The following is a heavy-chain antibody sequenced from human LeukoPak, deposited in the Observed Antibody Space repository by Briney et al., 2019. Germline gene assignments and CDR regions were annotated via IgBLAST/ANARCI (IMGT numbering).Heavy chain of an antibody. J-gene: IGHJ6*01. CDR1: GFTVSSNY. V-gene: IGHV3-53*01. Sequence: GGSLRLSCAASGFTVSSNYMSWVRQAPGKGLEWVSVIYIGGSTYYADSVKGRFTISRDNSKNTLYLQMNSLRAEDTAVYYCAREPPDYYYYGMDVWGQGTTVTVSS. CDR2: IYIGGST. CDR3: AREPPDYYYYGMDV.